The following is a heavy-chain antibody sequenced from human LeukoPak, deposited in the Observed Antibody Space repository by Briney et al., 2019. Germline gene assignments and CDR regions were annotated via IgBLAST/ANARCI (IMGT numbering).Heavy chain of an antibody. CDR2: INPSGGST. D-gene: IGHD5-12*01. Sequence: SVKVSCKASGYTFTSYYMHWVRQAPGQGLAWMGIINPSGGSTSYAQKFQGRVTMTRDTSTSTVYMELSSLRSEDTAVYYCARGGYSGFKMYYYYGMDVWGQGTTVTVSS. V-gene: IGHV1-46*01. J-gene: IGHJ6*02. CDR3: ARGGYSGFKMYYYYGMDV. CDR1: GYTFTSYY.